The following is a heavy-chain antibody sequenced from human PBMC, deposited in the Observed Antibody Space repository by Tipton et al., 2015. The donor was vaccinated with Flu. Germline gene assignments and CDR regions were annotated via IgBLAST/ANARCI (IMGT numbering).Heavy chain of an antibody. CDR3: ARACGSGGNRWFDP. D-gene: IGHD2-15*01. CDR1: GGSISSGSSY. CDR2: IYTSGST. V-gene: IGHV4-61*02. J-gene: IGHJ5*02. Sequence: TLSLTCTVSGGSISSGSSYWNWIRQPAGKGLEWIGLIYTSGSTNYNPSLKSRVTMSVDTSKNEFSLKLNSVTAADTAVYYCARACGSGGNRWFDPWGQGALVTVSS.